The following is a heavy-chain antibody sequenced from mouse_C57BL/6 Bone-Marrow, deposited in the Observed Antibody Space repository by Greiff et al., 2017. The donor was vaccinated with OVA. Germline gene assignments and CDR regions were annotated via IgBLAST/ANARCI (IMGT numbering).Heavy chain of an antibody. CDR3: AREVFSLFAY. D-gene: IGHD2-14*01. V-gene: IGHV1-26*01. Sequence: EVQLQQSGPELVKPGASVKISCKASGYTFTDYYMNWVKQSHGKSLEWIGDINPNNGGTSYNQKFKGKATLTVDKSSSTAYMELRSLTSEDSAVYYCAREVFSLFAYWGQGTLVTVSA. J-gene: IGHJ3*01. CDR1: GYTFTDYY. CDR2: INPNNGGT.